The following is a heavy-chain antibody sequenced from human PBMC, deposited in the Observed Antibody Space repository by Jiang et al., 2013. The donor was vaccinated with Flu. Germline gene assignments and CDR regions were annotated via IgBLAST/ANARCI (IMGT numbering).Heavy chain of an antibody. D-gene: IGHD6-19*01. CDR2: IDPSDSYT. CDR3: ARRYSDGWYTGGYGTLDF. Sequence: GAEVKKPGQSLRISCKGSGYSFSNYWISWVRQVPGKGLEWMGKIDPSDSYTKYSPSFQGHVTISVDTSISTAYLQWSSLRASDTAMYYCARRYSDGWYTGGYGTLDFWGQGTMVTVSS. CDR1: GYSFSNYW. V-gene: IGHV5-10-1*01. J-gene: IGHJ3*01.